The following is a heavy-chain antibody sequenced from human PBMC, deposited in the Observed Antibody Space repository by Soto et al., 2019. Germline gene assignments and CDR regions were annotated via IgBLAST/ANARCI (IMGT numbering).Heavy chain of an antibody. J-gene: IGHJ6*03. CDR3: ARGDDSGSWYYYDMEV. CDR2: IYHSGST. V-gene: IGHV4-4*02. CDR1: NGPVTSPTNW. D-gene: IGHD3-10*01. Sequence: QVQLQESGPGLVEPSGTLSLTCAVSNGPVTSPTNWWSWVRQPPGKGLEWIGDIYHSGSTNYNPSLKSRVTISVDKSKNQFSLRLNSVTAADTAVYYCARGDDSGSWYYYDMEVWGKGTTVTVSS.